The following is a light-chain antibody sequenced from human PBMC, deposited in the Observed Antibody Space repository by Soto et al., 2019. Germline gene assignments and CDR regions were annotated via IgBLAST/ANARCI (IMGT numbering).Light chain of an antibody. V-gene: IGLV2-14*01. Sequence: QAVVTQPASVSGSPGQSITISCTGTSSDVGVYKYVSWYQQHPGKAPKLIIYEVSNRPSGVSDRFSGSKSDNTASLTISGLQTEDEADYYCSSPTTSGTLAVFGTGTKLTVL. J-gene: IGLJ1*01. CDR2: EVS. CDR3: SSPTTSGTLAV. CDR1: SSDVGVYKY.